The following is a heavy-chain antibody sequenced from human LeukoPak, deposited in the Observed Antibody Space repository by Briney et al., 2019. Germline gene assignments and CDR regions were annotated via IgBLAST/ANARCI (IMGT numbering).Heavy chain of an antibody. CDR3: ATTGGA. D-gene: IGHD1-14*01. V-gene: IGHV4-34*01. CDR2: INHSGST. CDR1: GGSISSYY. Sequence: SETLSLTCTVSGGSISSYYWSWIRQPAGKGLEWIGEINHSGSTNYNPSLKSRVTISVDTSKNQFSLKLSSVTAADTAVYYCATTGGAWGQGTLVTVSS. J-gene: IGHJ5*02.